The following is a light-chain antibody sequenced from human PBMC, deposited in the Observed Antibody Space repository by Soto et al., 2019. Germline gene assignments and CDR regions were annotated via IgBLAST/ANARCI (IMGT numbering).Light chain of an antibody. CDR3: ETWDSTTGV. CDR2: LECSGTY. V-gene: IGLV4-60*02. CDR1: SGHSSYI. Sequence: QPVLTQSSSASASLGSSVKVTCTLRSGHSSYIIVWHQQQPGKAPRYLMKLECSGTYNKGSGVPDRFSGSSSGAARYLTISNLQFEDEADYYCETWDSTTGVFGGGTKLTVL. J-gene: IGLJ3*02.